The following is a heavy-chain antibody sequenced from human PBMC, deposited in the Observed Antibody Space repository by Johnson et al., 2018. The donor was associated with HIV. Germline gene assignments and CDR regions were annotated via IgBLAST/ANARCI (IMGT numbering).Heavy chain of an antibody. J-gene: IGHJ3*02. CDR3: AREHASASGVFDI. V-gene: IGHV3-74*01. Sequence: VQVVESGGGVVRPGGSLRLSCAASGFTFSSHWMHWVRQAPGKGLVWVARISGDGSRTYYADSVKGRLTISRDNAKNTMFVQMNSLRAEDTAVYYCAREHASASGVFDIWGQGTMVTVSS. CDR2: ISGDGSRT. D-gene: IGHD2-8*01. CDR1: GFTFSSHW.